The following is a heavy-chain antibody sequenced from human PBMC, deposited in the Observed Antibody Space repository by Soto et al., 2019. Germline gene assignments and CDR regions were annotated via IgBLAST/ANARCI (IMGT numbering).Heavy chain of an antibody. CDR1: GDTFSSYA. J-gene: IGHJ4*02. CDR2: INPSGGST. CDR3: ARVGLSYSSLADY. D-gene: IGHD6-6*01. Sequence: ASVKVSCKASGDTFSSYAMRWVRQAPGQRLEWMGGINPSGGSTSYAQKFQGRVTMTRDTSASTVYMELSSLRSEDTAVYYCARVGLSYSSLADYWGQGTLVTVSS. V-gene: IGHV1-46*01.